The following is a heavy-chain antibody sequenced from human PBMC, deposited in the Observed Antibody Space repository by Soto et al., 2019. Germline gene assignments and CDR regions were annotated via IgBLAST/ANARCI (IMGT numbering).Heavy chain of an antibody. D-gene: IGHD2-2*01. CDR3: ARDYCSSTSCYGGGYYYYGMDV. V-gene: IGHV3-30-3*01. CDR2: ISYDGSNK. Sequence: QVQLVESGGGVVQPGRSLRLSCAASGFTFSSYAMHWVRQAPGKGLEWVAVISYDGSNKYYAESVKGRFTNSKDNSKNKLYLQMNSLRADDTAVYYCARDYCSSTSCYGGGYYYYGMDVWGQGTTVTESS. CDR1: GFTFSSYA. J-gene: IGHJ6*02.